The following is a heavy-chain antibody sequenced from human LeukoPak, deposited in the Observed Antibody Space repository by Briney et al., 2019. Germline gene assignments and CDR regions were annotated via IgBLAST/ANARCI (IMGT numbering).Heavy chain of an antibody. V-gene: IGHV3-30*18. J-gene: IGHJ4*02. CDR2: ISYDGSNK. CDR1: GFTFSSYG. D-gene: IGHD3-22*01. CDR3: ANNYDSMFGY. Sequence: GGSLRLSCAASGFTFSSYGMHWVRQAPGKGLEWVAVISYDGSNKYYADSVKGRFTISRDNSKNTLYLQMNSLRAEDTAVYYCANNYDSMFGYWGQGTLVTVSS.